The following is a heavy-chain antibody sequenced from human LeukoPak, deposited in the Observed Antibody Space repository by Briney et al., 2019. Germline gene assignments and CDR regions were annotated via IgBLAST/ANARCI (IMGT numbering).Heavy chain of an antibody. CDR2: TYYSGST. V-gene: IGHV4-39*01. CDR1: GGSISSSSYY. Sequence: SETLSLTCTVSGGSISSSSYYWGWIRQPPGKGLEWIGSTYYSGSTYYNPSLKSRVTISVDTSKNQFSLKLSSVTAADTAVYYCARHARESGIAAAIDDYRGQGTLVTVSS. CDR3: ARHARESGIAAAIDDY. J-gene: IGHJ4*02. D-gene: IGHD6-13*01.